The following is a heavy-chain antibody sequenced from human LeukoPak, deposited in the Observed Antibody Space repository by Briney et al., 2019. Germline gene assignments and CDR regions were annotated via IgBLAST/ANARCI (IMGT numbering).Heavy chain of an antibody. V-gene: IGHV3-30*03. Sequence: GRSLRLSCAASGLSFSSYGMHWVRRAPGKGLEWVAVISSDGNEKYYTESVKGRFTISRDNSKNTLHLQMDSLRPEDTAFYYCARDKGREGDYWGQGTLVTVSS. CDR2: ISSDGNEK. CDR1: GLSFSSYG. D-gene: IGHD1-26*01. J-gene: IGHJ4*02. CDR3: ARDKGREGDY.